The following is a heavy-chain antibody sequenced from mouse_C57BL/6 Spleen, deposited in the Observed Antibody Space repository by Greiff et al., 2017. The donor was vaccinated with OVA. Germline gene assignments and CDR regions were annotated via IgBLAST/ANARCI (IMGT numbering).Heavy chain of an antibody. Sequence: QVQLQQSGAELVMPGASVKLSCKASGYTFTSYWMHWVKQRPGQGLEWIGEIDPSDSYTNYNQKFKGKSTLTVDKSSSTAYMQLSSLTSEDSAVYYCARYDIYAMDYWGQGTSVTVSS. D-gene: IGHD2-12*01. J-gene: IGHJ4*01. CDR3: ARYDIYAMDY. CDR2: IDPSDSYT. V-gene: IGHV1-69*01. CDR1: GYTFTSYW.